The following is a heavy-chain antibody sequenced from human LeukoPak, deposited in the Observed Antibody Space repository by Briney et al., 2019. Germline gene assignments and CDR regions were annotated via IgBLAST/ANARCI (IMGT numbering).Heavy chain of an antibody. V-gene: IGHV3-23*01. D-gene: IGHD5-18*01. Sequence: GGSLRLSCAASGFTFSSYAMSWVRQAPGKGLEWVSAISGSGGSTYYADSVKGRFTISRDNSKNTLYLQMNSLRAEDTAVYYCAKDSSFTGYSYVTYYYYGMDVWGQGTTVTVSS. J-gene: IGHJ6*02. CDR3: AKDSSFTGYSYVTYYYYGMDV. CDR2: ISGSGGST. CDR1: GFTFSSYA.